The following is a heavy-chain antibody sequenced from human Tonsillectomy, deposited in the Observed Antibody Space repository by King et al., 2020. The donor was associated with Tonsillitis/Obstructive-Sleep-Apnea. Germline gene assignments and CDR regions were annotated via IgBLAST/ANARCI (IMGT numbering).Heavy chain of an antibody. CDR3: ARVVPNYGDFFDY. Sequence: QLVESGAEVKKPGASVKVSCKASGYTFIGYYMCWGRQAPGQGLEWMGRINPTSGGTNYAQKFQGRVTMTRDTSISTAYMELSRLRSDDTAVYYCARVVPNYGDFFDYWGQGTLVTVSS. CDR1: GYTFIGYY. J-gene: IGHJ4*02. D-gene: IGHD4-17*01. CDR2: INPTSGGT. V-gene: IGHV1-2*06.